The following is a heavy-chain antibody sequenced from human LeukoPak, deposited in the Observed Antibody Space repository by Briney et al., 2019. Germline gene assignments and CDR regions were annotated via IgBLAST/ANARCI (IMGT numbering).Heavy chain of an antibody. CDR3: ARIDSITAIKTDY. J-gene: IGHJ4*02. D-gene: IGHD5-18*01. V-gene: IGHV1-2*06. CDR2: INPNSGGT. CDR1: GYTFTGYY. Sequence: ASVKVSXKASGYTFTGYYMHWVRQAPGQGLEWMGRINPNSGGTNYAQKFQGRVTMTRDTSISTAYMELSRLRSDDTAVYYCARIDSITAIKTDYWGQGTLVTVSS.